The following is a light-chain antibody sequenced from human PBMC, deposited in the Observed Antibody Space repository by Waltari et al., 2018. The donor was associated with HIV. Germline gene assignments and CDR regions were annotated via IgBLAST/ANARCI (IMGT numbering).Light chain of an antibody. CDR1: RSTIGAGAD. CDR2: GNS. J-gene: IGLJ3*02. CDR3: QSYDRSLSAWV. V-gene: IGLV1-40*01. Sequence: QSVLAQPPSVPGAPGQRVTISSTGSRSTIGAGADVYWYQHLPGTAPKLLIYGNSNRPSGVPNRFSGSKSDTSASLAITGLQAEDEADYYCQSYDRSLSAWVFGGGTRLNVL.